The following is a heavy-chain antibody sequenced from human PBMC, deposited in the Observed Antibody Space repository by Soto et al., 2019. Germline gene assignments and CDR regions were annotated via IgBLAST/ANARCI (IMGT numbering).Heavy chain of an antibody. J-gene: IGHJ5*02. V-gene: IGHV6-1*01. CDR1: GDSVSSNSAA. CDR2: TYYRSKWYD. Sequence: QVPLQQSGPGLVMPSQTLSLTCVISGDSVSSNSAAWNWIRQSPSRGLEWLGRTYYRSKWYDDYAVSVRSRITINPDTSKNQSSLQLNSVTPEDTAVYYCARVDLRRSSLFWFDPWGQGTLVTVSS. D-gene: IGHD6-6*01. CDR3: ARVDLRRSSLFWFDP.